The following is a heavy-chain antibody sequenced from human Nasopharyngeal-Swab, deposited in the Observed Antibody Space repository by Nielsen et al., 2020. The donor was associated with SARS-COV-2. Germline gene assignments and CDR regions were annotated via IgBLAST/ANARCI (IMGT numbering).Heavy chain of an antibody. CDR3: ARADSSGYYETIDY. CDR2: INHSGST. D-gene: IGHD3-22*01. Sequence: SETLSLTCAVYGGSFSGYYWSWIRQPPGKGLEWIGEINHSGSTNYNSSLKSRVTISIDTSKNQFSLKLSSVTAADTAVYYCARADSSGYYETIDYWGQGTLVTVSS. J-gene: IGHJ4*02. CDR1: GGSFSGYY. V-gene: IGHV4-34*01.